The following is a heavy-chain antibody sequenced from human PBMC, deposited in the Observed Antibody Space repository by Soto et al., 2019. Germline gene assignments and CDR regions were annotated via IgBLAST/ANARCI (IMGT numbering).Heavy chain of an antibody. V-gene: IGHV3-11*06. CDR2: SSNSGSFT. CDR3: VKSGDNYNLLDY. D-gene: IGHD1-1*01. J-gene: IGHJ4*02. CDR1: GLTLCDHY. Sequence: GGSMRLSCAASGLTLCDHYMSWIRQAPGKGLEWIGYSSNSGSFTRYADSVKGRFSISRDNVKSSLYLQISSLRGDDTATYYCVKSGDNYNLLDYWGQGTPVTVSS.